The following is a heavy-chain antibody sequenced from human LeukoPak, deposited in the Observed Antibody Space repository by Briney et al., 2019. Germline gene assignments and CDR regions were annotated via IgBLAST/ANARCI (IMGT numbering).Heavy chain of an antibody. V-gene: IGHV3-21*01. CDR3: AREGFGELSAGAFDI. J-gene: IGHJ3*02. CDR2: MSSSSSYI. D-gene: IGHD3-10*01. Sequence: GGSLRLSCAASGFTFSSYSMNWVRQAPGKGLEWVSSMSSSSSYIYYTDSVKGRFTISRDNAKNSLYLQMNSLRAEDTAVYYCAREGFGELSAGAFDIWGHGTMVTVSS. CDR1: GFTFSSYS.